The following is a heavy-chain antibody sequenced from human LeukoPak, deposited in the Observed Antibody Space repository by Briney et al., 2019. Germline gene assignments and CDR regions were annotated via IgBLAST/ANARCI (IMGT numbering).Heavy chain of an antibody. V-gene: IGHV3-30-3*01. CDR1: GFTFSSYA. D-gene: IGHD6-19*01. CDR2: ISYDGGNK. CDR3: ARVPGYSSGWADY. J-gene: IGHJ4*02. Sequence: GRSLRLSCAASGFTFSSYAMHWVRQAPGKGLEWVAVISYDGGNKYYADSVKGRFTISRDNSKNTLYLQMNSLRAEDTAVYYGARVPGYSSGWADYWGQGSLVTVSS.